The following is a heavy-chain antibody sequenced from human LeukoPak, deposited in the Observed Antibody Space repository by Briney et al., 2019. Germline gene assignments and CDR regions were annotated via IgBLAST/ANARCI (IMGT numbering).Heavy chain of an antibody. V-gene: IGHV3-43D*03. CDR3: AKAGDCTNGVCYTTYYYMDV. CDR2: ISWDSGST. J-gene: IGHJ6*03. CDR1: GFTFDDYA. Sequence: GGSLRLSCAASGFTFDDYAMHWVRQAPGKGLEWVSLISWDSGSTYYADSVKGRFTISRDNSKNSLYLQMNSLRAEDTALYYCAKAGDCTNGVCYTTYYYMDVWGKGTTVTVSS. D-gene: IGHD2-8*01.